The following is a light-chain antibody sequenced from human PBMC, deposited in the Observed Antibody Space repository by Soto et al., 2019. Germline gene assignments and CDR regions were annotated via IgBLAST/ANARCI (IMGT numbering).Light chain of an antibody. Sequence: EIVMTQSPATLSVSPGERATLSCRASQSVNSNLVWYQQKPGQAPRLLIYGASTRATGIPGRFSGSGYGTEFTLTISSLQPEDFATYYCQQSHSDPGTFGQGTRLEIK. CDR2: GAS. CDR3: QQSHSDPGT. V-gene: IGKV3-15*01. CDR1: QSVNSN. J-gene: IGKJ5*01.